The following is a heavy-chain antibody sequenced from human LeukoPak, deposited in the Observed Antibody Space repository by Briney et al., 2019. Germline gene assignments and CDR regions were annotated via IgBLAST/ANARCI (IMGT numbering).Heavy chain of an antibody. CDR2: INPNSGGT. J-gene: IGHJ4*02. V-gene: IGHV1-2*02. CDR3: AISLSSSWLFDY. D-gene: IGHD6-13*01. CDR1: GYTFTGYY. Sequence: ASVKVSCKASGYTFTGYYMHWVRQAPGQGLEWMGWINPNSGGTNYAQKFQGRVTMTRDTSISTAYMELSRLRSDDTAVYYCAISLSSSWLFDYWGQGTLVTVSS.